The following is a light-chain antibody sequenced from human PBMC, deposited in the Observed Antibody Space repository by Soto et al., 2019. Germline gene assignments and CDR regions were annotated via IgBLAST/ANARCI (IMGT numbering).Light chain of an antibody. CDR3: QQRRHCPLS. V-gene: IGKV3-11*01. CDR2: DTP. CDR1: ESVSTY. Sequence: EVVLAQAPATLSLSPGERATLSCTASESVSTYLAWYQQKPGQFPRLLIYDTPRRATGIPARFSGSGSGTDFTPTISSLGPEDFVVCYCQQRRHCPLSFGGGTKVELK. J-gene: IGKJ4*01.